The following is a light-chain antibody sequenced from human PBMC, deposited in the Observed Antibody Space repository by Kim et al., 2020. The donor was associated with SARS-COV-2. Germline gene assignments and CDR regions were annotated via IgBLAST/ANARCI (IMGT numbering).Light chain of an antibody. V-gene: IGLV3-21*04. Sequence: SYELTQPPSVSVAPGKTARITCGGNNIGSKSVHGYQQKPGQAPVLVIYYDSDRPSGIPERFSGSNSGNTATLTISRAEAGDEADYYCQVWDSSSDHYVFGTGTKVTVL. CDR1: NIGSKS. J-gene: IGLJ1*01. CDR2: YDS. CDR3: QVWDSSSDHYV.